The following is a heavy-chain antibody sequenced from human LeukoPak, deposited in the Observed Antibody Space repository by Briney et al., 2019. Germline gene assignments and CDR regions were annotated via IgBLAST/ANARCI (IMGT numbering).Heavy chain of an antibody. CDR2: IYYSGST. V-gene: IGHV4-31*03. CDR3: ARGGQLWSPAFDY. Sequence: PSETLSLTCTVSGGSISSGGYYWSWIRQHPGKGLEWIGYIYYSGSTYYNPSLKSRVTISVDTSKNQFSLKLSSVTAADTAVYYCARGGQLWSPAFDYWGQGTLVTVSS. CDR1: GGSISSGGYY. J-gene: IGHJ4*02. D-gene: IGHD5-18*01.